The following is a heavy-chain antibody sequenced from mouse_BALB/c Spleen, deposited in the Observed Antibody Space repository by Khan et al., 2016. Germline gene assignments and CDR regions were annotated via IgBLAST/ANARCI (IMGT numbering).Heavy chain of an antibody. J-gene: IGHJ4*01. CDR1: GYTFTDYS. D-gene: IGHD1-1*01. CDR3: ARSRGSSYDYYAMDY. V-gene: IGHV9-2-1*01. CDR2: INTETGEP. Sequence: QIQLVQSGPELKKPGETVKISCKASGYTFTDYSIHWVKQAPGQGLKWMGWINTETGEPTYADDFKGRFAFSSETSASTAYLQINNLKNEDTATDFCARSRGSSYDYYAMDYWGQGTSVTVSS.